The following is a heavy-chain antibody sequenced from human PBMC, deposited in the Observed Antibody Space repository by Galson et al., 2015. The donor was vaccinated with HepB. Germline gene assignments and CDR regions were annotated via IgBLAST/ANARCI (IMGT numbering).Heavy chain of an antibody. CDR2: ISISSAYI. V-gene: IGHV3-21*01. CDR3: ARAPYDFWSGYHRLDL. D-gene: IGHD3-3*01. CDR1: GFTFSSHA. Sequence: SLRLSCAASGFTFSSHAMNWVRQAPGEGLEWVASISISSAYIYYADSMKGRFTISRDNAKNSLYLQIHSLRAEDTAVYYCARAPYDFWSGYHRLDLWGQGTLVTVSS. J-gene: IGHJ4*02.